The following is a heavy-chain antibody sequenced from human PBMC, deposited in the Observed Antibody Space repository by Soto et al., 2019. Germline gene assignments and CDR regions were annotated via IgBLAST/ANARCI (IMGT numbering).Heavy chain of an antibody. V-gene: IGHV3-9*01. J-gene: IGHJ6*02. D-gene: IGHD3-3*01. CDR2: IRWNSGSI. CDR1: AFTFGDNA. CDR3: AKAYDFWSGYYKGFRYYYGMDV. Sequence: PLRLSCAASAFTFGDNAMHWVRPAPGKGLEWVSGIRWNSGSIGYADSVKGRFTISRDNAKNSLYLQMNSLRAEDTALYYCAKAYDFWSGYYKGFRYYYGMDVWGQGTTVTVSS.